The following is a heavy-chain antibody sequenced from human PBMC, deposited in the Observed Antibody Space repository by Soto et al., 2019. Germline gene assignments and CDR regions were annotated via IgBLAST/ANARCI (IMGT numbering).Heavy chain of an antibody. D-gene: IGHD3-22*01. J-gene: IGHJ5*02. Sequence: SETLSLTCTVSGGSISSGPYSWGWIRQPPGEGLEWIATFHYGESTHYNPSLESRVTVSVDTSQNHSSLKVSSVTVADTAVYYCARDNLRYYDSSGYENWFDPWGQGTLVTVPQ. CDR2: FHYGEST. CDR1: GGSISSGPYS. CDR3: ARDNLRYYDSSGYENWFDP. V-gene: IGHV4-39*02.